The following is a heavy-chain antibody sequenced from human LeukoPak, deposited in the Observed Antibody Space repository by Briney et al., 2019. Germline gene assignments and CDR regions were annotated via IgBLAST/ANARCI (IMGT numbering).Heavy chain of an antibody. V-gene: IGHV4-59*11. D-gene: IGHD1-26*01. J-gene: IGHJ4*02. CDR3: ARVGWELLGPFDH. CDR1: GGSFSGHY. CDR2: IYYSGST. Sequence: SETLSLTCAVYGGSFSGHYWTWLRQPPGKGLEWIGYIYYSGSTNYNPSLKSRVTISVDRSKNQFSLKLRSVIAADTAVYYCARVGWELLGPFDHWGQGTLVTVSS.